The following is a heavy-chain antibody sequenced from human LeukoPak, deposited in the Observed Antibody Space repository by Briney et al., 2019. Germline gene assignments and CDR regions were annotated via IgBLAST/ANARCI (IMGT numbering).Heavy chain of an antibody. CDR2: ISGSGGST. CDR1: GFTFSSYA. J-gene: IGHJ4*02. CDR3: AKVMFGAVAGEFDY. V-gene: IGHV3-23*01. D-gene: IGHD6-19*01. Sequence: PGGSLRLSCAASGFTFSSYAMSWVRQAPGKGLEWVSAISGSGGSTYYAASVKGRFTISRDNSKNTLYLQMNSLRAEDTAVYYCAKVMFGAVAGEFDYWGQGTLVTVSS.